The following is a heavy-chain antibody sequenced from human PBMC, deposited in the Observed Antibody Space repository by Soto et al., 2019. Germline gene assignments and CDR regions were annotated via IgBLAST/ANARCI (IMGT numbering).Heavy chain of an antibody. J-gene: IGHJ5*02. CDR3: ARGPAVPNWFDP. V-gene: IGHV3-21*01. CDR1: GFTFSSYS. Sequence: GALKRSWATAGFTFSSYSMNLVRQAPGKGLEWVSSISSSSSYIYYADSVKGRFTISRDNAKNSLYLQMNSLRAEDTAVYYCARGPAVPNWFDPWGQGTLVTVTS. D-gene: IGHD6-13*01. CDR2: ISSSSSYI.